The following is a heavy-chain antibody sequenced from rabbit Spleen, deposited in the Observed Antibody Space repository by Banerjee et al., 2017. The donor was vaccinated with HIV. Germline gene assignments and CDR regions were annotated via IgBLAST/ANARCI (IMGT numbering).Heavy chain of an antibody. CDR3: ARDTSSSFSSYGMDL. J-gene: IGHJ6*01. V-gene: IGHV1S45*01. CDR2: IYTGSSGKT. Sequence: QEQLVESGGGLVQPEGSLTLTCTASGFSFSSSYWICWVRQAPGKGLEWIGCIYTGSSGKTYYASWAKGRFTISKTSSTTVTLQMTSLTVADTATYFCARDTSSSFSSYGMDLWGPGTLVTVS. CDR1: GFSFSSSYW. D-gene: IGHD1-1*01.